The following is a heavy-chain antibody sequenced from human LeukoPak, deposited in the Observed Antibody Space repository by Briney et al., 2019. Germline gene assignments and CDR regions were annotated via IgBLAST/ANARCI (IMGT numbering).Heavy chain of an antibody. CDR2: ISSSGSTM. CDR1: GFTFSSYE. CDR3: ARDRGGGVSPHYGMDV. Sequence: GGSLRLSCAASGFTFSSYEMNWVRQAPGKGLEWVSYISSSGSTMYYADSVKGRFTISRDNAKNSLYLQMNSLRAEDTAVYYCARDRGGGVSPHYGMDVWGQGTTVTVSS. D-gene: IGHD6-13*01. V-gene: IGHV3-48*03. J-gene: IGHJ6*02.